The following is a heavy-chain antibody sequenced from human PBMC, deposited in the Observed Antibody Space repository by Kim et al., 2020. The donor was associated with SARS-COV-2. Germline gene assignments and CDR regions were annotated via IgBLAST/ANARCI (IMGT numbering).Heavy chain of an antibody. V-gene: IGHV4-34*01. CDR1: GGSFSGYY. D-gene: IGHD3-9*01. CDR2: INHSGST. CDR3: ARVYPVLRYFDWLDKDKNRGYFDY. J-gene: IGHJ4*02. Sequence: SETLSLTCAVYGGSFSGYYWSWIRQPPGKGLGWIGEINHSGSTNYNPSLKSRVTISVDTSKNQFSLKLSSVTAEDTAVYYCARVYPVLRYFDWLDKDKNRGYFDYWGQGTLVTVSS.